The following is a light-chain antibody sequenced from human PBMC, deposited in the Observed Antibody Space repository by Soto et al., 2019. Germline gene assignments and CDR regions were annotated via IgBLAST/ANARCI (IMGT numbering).Light chain of an antibody. J-gene: IGKJ4*01. CDR1: QSVLFSSNNKNY. CDR2: WAS. V-gene: IGKV4-1*01. CDR3: QQYYSSPRT. Sequence: DIVMTQSPDSLAVSLGERATINYKSSQSVLFSSNNKNYLAWYQQKPGQSPKLLIYWASTRKPGVPDRFSGSGSGTDFTLSISSLQAEDVAVYYCQQYYSSPRTFGGGTKVEIK.